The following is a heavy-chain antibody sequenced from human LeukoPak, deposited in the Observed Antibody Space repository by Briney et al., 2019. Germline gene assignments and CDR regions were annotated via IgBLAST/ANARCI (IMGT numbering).Heavy chain of an antibody. D-gene: IGHD5-24*01. J-gene: IGHJ4*02. Sequence: PGGSLRLSCAASGFTFSSYAMSWVRQAPGKGVEWVSAISGSGGSTYYADSVKGRFTISRDNSKNTLYLQMNSLRAEDTAVYYCARHLQMATPFFDYWGQGTLVTVSS. CDR2: ISGSGGST. V-gene: IGHV3-23*01. CDR1: GFTFSSYA. CDR3: ARHLQMATPFFDY.